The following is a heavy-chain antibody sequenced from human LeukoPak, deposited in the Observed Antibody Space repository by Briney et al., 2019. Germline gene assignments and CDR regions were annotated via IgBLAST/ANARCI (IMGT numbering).Heavy chain of an antibody. Sequence: GGSLRLSCAASGFTFNTYTMNWVRQAPGKGLEWVSYISGSSGIIDYADSVRGRFTISRDNAKNSLYLQLNSLRAEDTAVYYCGRGSPYYESSVQRPLDYWGQGTLVTLPS. CDR3: GRGSPYYESSVQRPLDY. V-gene: IGHV3-48*01. J-gene: IGHJ4*02. CDR2: ISGSSGII. CDR1: GFTFNTYT. D-gene: IGHD3-22*01.